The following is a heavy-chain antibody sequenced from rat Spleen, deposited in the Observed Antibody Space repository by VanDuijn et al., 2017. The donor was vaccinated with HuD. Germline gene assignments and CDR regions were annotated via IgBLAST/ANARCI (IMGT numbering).Heavy chain of an antibody. CDR1: GFTFNDYY. Sequence: EVQLVESGGGLVQPGRSMRLSCAASGFTFNDYYMAWVRQAPEKGLEWVASIHYEGTNTYYGDSVKGRFTISTDNAKSTLSLQMDSLRSEDTATYYCARRHYGYTDYFDYWGQGVMVTVSS. CDR2: IHYEGTNT. V-gene: IGHV5-22*01. CDR3: ARRHYGYTDYFDY. D-gene: IGHD1-9*01. J-gene: IGHJ2*01.